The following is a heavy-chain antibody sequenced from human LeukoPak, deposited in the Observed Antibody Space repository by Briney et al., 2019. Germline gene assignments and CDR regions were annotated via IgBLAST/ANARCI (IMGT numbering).Heavy chain of an antibody. V-gene: IGHV4-34*01. CDR1: GGSFSGYY. CDR2: INHSGST. D-gene: IGHD3-3*01. CDR3: ARVGSDVLRFLEWPIDAFDI. J-gene: IGHJ3*02. Sequence: SETLSLTCAVYGGSFSGYYWSWIRQPPGKGLEWIGEINHSGSTNYNPSLKSRVTISVDTSKNQFSLELSSVTAADTAVYYCARVGSDVLRFLEWPIDAFDIWGQGTMVTVSS.